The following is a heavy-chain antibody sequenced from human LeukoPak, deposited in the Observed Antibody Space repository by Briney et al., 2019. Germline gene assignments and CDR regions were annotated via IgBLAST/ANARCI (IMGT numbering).Heavy chain of an antibody. Sequence: GGSLRLSCAASGFTFSSYEMNWVRQAPGKGLEWVSYITSSGSTIYYADSVKGRFTISRDNAKNSLYLQMNSLRAEDTAVYYCARVIYDYVWGSYRYFRFDHWGQGTLVTVSS. V-gene: IGHV3-48*03. J-gene: IGHJ5*02. CDR1: GFTFSSYE. CDR2: ITSSGSTI. CDR3: ARVIYDYVWGSYRYFRFDH. D-gene: IGHD3-16*02.